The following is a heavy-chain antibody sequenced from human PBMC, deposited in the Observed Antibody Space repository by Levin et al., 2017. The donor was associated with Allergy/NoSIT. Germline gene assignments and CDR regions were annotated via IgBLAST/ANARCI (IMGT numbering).Heavy chain of an antibody. CDR3: ARGSQYYEILPIDAFDI. V-gene: IGHV1-2*02. CDR2: INPSSGGT. D-gene: IGHD3-9*01. CDR1: GYTFTGYY. Sequence: PGESLKISCKASGYTFTGYYMHWVRQAPGQGLEWMGWINPSSGGTNYAQKFQGRVTMTRDTSISTAYMELSRLRSDDTAVYYCARGSQYYEILPIDAFDIWGQGTVVTVSS. J-gene: IGHJ3*02.